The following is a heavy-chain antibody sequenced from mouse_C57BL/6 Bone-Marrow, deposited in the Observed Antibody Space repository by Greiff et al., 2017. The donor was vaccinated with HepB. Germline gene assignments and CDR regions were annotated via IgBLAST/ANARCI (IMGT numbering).Heavy chain of an antibody. J-gene: IGHJ4*01. CDR3: AIHLFITTTYYYAMDY. CDR2: IYPRDGST. D-gene: IGHD1-1*01. Sequence: VKLQESGAELARPGASVKLSCKVSGYTFTDHTIHWMKQRPEQGLEWIGYIYPRDGSTKYNDKFKGKATLTADKSSSTAYMQLNSLTSEDSAVYFCAIHLFITTTYYYAMDYWGQGTSVTVSS. V-gene: IGHV1-78*01. CDR1: GYTFTDHT.